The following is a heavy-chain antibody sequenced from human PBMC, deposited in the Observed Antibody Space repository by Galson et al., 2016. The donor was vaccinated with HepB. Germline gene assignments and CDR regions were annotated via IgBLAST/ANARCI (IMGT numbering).Heavy chain of an antibody. CDR1: GFAFSSHG. D-gene: IGHD3-10*01. CDR3: AREGHYRAWFVIYY. Sequence: SLRLSCAASGFAFSSHGLYWVRQAPGKGLEWVSVIWSDGSNKYYADSVKGRFTISRDNSKNTLYLQMNSLRAEDTAVYYCAREGHYRAWFVIYYWGQGTLVTAAS. V-gene: IGHV3-33*01. CDR2: IWSDGSNK. J-gene: IGHJ4*02.